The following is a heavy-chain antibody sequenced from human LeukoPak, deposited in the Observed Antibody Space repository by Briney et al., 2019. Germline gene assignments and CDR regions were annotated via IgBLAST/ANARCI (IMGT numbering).Heavy chain of an antibody. CDR2: IRVGKNNE. V-gene: IGHV3-30*02. Sequence: GGSLRLSCVGSGFSFSNYGIHWVRQAPGKGLEWVAFIRVGKNNEYYADSVRGRFTISRDNSKRSLYLQMNSLRPEDAATYYCAKSRATTADPDAFDVWGQGTVVTVYS. J-gene: IGHJ3*01. D-gene: IGHD1-1*01. CDR3: AKSRATTADPDAFDV. CDR1: GFSFSNYG.